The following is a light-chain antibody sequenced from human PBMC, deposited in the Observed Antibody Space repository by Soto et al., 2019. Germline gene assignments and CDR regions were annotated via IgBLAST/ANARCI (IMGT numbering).Light chain of an antibody. V-gene: IGKV1-5*03. Sequence: DVQMTQSPSTLSASVGDRVTITCRASQGISRWLAWYQQKPGKAPKLLIYETSSLEDGVPSRFTGSGSGTEFSLTITSLQPEDFASYYCQQYKDYWTFGQGTKVDI. J-gene: IGKJ1*01. CDR1: QGISRW. CDR2: ETS. CDR3: QQYKDYWT.